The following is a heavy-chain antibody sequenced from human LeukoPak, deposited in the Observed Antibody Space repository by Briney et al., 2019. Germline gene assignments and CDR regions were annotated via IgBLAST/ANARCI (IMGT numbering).Heavy chain of an antibody. Sequence: PGGSLRLSCAASGFTFSSYWMSWVRQAPGKGLEWVANIKQDGSEKYYVDSVKGRFTISRDNAKNSLYLQMNSLRAKDTAVYYCARDPGIVATYVDYWGQGTLVTVSS. CDR3: ARDPGIVATYVDY. CDR2: IKQDGSEK. V-gene: IGHV3-7*01. D-gene: IGHD5-12*01. CDR1: GFTFSSYW. J-gene: IGHJ4*02.